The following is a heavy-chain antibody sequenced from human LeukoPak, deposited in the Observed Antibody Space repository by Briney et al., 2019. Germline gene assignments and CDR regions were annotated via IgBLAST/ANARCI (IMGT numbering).Heavy chain of an antibody. D-gene: IGHD2-2*01. CDR2: IKQDGSEK. CDR1: GSTFSSYW. V-gene: IGHV3-7*01. J-gene: IGHJ6*03. CDR3: ARFCSSTSCYYYYYYYMDV. Sequence: PGGSLRLSCAASGSTFSSYWMSWVRQAPGKGLEWVANIKQDGSEKYYVDSVKGRFTISRDNAKNSLYLQMNSLRAEDTAVYYCARFCSSTSCYYYYYYYMDVWGKGTTVTVSS.